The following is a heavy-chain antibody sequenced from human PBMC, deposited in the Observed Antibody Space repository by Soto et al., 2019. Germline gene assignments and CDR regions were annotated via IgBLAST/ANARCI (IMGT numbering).Heavy chain of an antibody. V-gene: IGHV1-2*02. J-gene: IGHJ6*02. CDR1: GYTFTGYY. CDR2: INPNSGGT. CDR3: ARDTIVLMVYATPGYYYYYGMDV. D-gene: IGHD2-8*01. Sequence: ASVKVSCKASGYTFTGYYMHWVRQAPGQGLEWMGWINPNSGGTNYAQKFQGRVTMTRDTSISTAYMELSRLRSDDTAVYYCARDTIVLMVYATPGYYYYYGMDVWGQGTTVTVSS.